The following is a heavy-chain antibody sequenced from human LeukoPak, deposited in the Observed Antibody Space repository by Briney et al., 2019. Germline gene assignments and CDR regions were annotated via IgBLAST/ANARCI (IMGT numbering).Heavy chain of an antibody. D-gene: IGHD1-7*01. V-gene: IGHV3-11*01. CDR2: ISSSGSTI. J-gene: IGHJ4*02. Sequence: GGSLRLSCAASGFTCSDYYLSWIRQAPGKGLEWVSYISSSGSTIFYGDSVKGRVTISRDNSRNSLYLQMNSLRAEDTAVYYCARGKLNFDYWGQGTLVTVSS. CDR1: GFTCSDYY. CDR3: ARGKLNFDY.